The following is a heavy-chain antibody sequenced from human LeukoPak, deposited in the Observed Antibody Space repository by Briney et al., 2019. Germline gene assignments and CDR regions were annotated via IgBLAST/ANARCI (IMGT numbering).Heavy chain of an antibody. V-gene: IGHV3-23*01. CDR1: GFTFTNYA. CDR3: ARGGRAQAAPYVY. Sequence: GGSLRLSCAASGFTFTNYAMSWVRQAPGKGLEWVSAISGSGSSTYYADSVKGRFTISRDNSKNSLYLQMNSLRAEDTAVYYCARGGRAQAAPYVYWGQGTLVTVSS. D-gene: IGHD6-13*01. J-gene: IGHJ4*02. CDR2: ISGSGSST.